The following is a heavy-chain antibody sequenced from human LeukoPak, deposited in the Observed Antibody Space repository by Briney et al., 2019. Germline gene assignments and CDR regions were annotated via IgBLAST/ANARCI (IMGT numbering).Heavy chain of an antibody. CDR2: IKSKTDGGTT. CDR3: ARALAARPHQRYFDY. Sequence: RPGGSLRLSCAASGFTFSNAWMSWVRQAPGKGLEWVGRIKSKTDGGTTDYAAPVKGRFTISRDDSKNTLYLQMNSLRAEDTAVYYCARALAARPHQRYFDYWGQGTLVTVSS. D-gene: IGHD6-6*01. V-gene: IGHV3-15*01. CDR1: GFTFSNAW. J-gene: IGHJ4*02.